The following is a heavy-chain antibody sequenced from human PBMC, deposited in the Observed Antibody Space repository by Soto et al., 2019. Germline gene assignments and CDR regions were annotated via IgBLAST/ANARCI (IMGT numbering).Heavy chain of an antibody. V-gene: IGHV4-34*01. CDR3: ASPFYDYKHYYGMDV. Sequence: PSETLSLTCAVYGGSFSGYYWSWIRQPPGKGLEWIGEINHSGSTNYNPSLKSRVTISVDTSKNQFSLKLSSVTAADTAVYYCASPFYDYKHYYGMDVWGQGTTVTVSS. CDR2: INHSGST. CDR1: GGSFSGYY. J-gene: IGHJ6*02. D-gene: IGHD4-4*01.